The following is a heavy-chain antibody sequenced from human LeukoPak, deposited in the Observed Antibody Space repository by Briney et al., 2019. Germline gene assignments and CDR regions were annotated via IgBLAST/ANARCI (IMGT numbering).Heavy chain of an antibody. CDR3: TAQVKYGDYVDY. CDR1: GFTFSNAW. V-gene: IGHV3-15*01. D-gene: IGHD4-17*01. CDR2: IKSKTDGGTT. Sequence: TGGSLRLSCAASGFTFSNAWMSWVRQAPGKGLERVGRIKSKTDGGTTDYAAPVKGRFTISRGDSKNTLYLQMNSLKTEDTAVYYCTAQVKYGDYVDYWGQGTLVTVSS. J-gene: IGHJ4*02.